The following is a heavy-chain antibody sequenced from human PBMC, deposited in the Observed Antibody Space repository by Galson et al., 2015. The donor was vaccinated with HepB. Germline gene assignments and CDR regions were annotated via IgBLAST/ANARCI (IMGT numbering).Heavy chain of an antibody. D-gene: IGHD2-2*01. CDR2: ISYDGSNQ. V-gene: IGHV3-30*03. J-gene: IGHJ3*02. CDR3: TTESGIVVVPADGAFDI. CDR1: GFTFSDCG. Sequence: SLRLSCADSGFTFSDCGMHWVRQAPGKGLEWVAGISYDGSNQYYADSVRGRFTISRDNSKNTLYLQMNSLRAEDTAVYYCTTESGIVVVPADGAFDIWGPGTMVTVSS.